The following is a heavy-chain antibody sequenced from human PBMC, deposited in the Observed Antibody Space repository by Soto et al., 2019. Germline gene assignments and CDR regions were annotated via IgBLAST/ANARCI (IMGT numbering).Heavy chain of an antibody. V-gene: IGHV5-51*07. J-gene: IGHJ6*02. D-gene: IGHD6-25*01. CDR2: IYTRDSDT. CDR1: GYSFTIDW. CDR3: ASASIATAGLYYYYFMDV. Sequence: RGEALNMSCEGSGYSFTIDWIGLVQQMPGKGVGWVRIIYTRDSDTRYSPSFQGQFTISADKSISTAYLQWSSLKASVTAMYYCASASIATAGLYYYYFMDVWGQGTTVTVSS.